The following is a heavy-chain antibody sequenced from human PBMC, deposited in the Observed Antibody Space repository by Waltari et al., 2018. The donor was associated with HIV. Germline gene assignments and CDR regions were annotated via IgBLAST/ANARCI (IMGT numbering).Heavy chain of an antibody. Sequence: QVQLVQSGPEMRRPGASLKLSCKASGYTFSDYFMHWVRQAHGHGHEWVVRISAKPGDTNNAPRYQDRVTVTRDRALMPAYVELRGLTPDDTAIYYCAREIFAPWTVEPMLDVWGLGTLVSVSS. CDR3: AREIFAPWTVEPMLDV. CDR2: ISAKPGDT. CDR1: GYTFSDYF. J-gene: IGHJ5*02. D-gene: IGHD3-3*01. V-gene: IGHV1-2*06.